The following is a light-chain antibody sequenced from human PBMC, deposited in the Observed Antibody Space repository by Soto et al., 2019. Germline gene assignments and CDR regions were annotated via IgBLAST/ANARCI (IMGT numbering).Light chain of an antibody. J-gene: IGKJ5*01. CDR3: QQYDNLPT. CDR2: DAS. V-gene: IGKV1-33*01. Sequence: DIQMTQSPSSLSASVGDRVTITCQASQDISNYLNWYQQKPWKAPKLLIDDASNLETGVPSRFSGSGSGPDFTFTISSLQPEDIATYYCQQYDNLPTFGQGTRLEIK. CDR1: QDISNY.